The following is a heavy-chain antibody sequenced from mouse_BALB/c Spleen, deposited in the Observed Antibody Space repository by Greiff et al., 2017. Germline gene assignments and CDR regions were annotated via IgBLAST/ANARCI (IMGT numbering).Heavy chain of an antibody. CDR2: IRNKANGYTT. CDR1: GFTFTDYY. D-gene: IGHD1-3*01. V-gene: IGHV7-3*02. Sequence: VMLVESEGGLVQPGGSLRLSCAPSGFTFTDYYMSWVRQPPGKALEWLGFIRNKANGYTTEYSASVKGRFTISRDNSQSILYLQMNTLRAEDSATYYCARDRAHRQYLGAMDYWGQGTAVTVSS. J-gene: IGHJ4*01. CDR3: ARDRAHRQYLGAMDY.